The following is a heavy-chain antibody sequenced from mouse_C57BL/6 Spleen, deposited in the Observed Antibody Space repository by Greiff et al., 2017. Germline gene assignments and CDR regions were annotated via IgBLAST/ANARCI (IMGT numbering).Heavy chain of an antibody. V-gene: IGHV1-64*01. CDR2: IHPNSGST. Sequence: QVQLQQPGAELVKPGASVKLSCKASGYTFTSYWMPWVKQRPGQGLEWIGMIHPNSGSTNYNEKFKSKATLTVDKSSSTAYMQLSSLTSEDSAVYDCARETARGAMDYWGQGTSVTVSS. CDR1: GYTFTSYW. CDR3: ARETARGAMDY. J-gene: IGHJ4*01. D-gene: IGHD3-2*01.